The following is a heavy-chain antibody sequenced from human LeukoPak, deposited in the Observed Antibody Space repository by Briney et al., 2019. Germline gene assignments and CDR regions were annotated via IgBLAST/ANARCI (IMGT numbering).Heavy chain of an antibody. Sequence: HGGALQISCKGSGYRFTSYWISWVRQMPRKGLEWMGRIDPSDSYGNNSPSFQGHVTISADKSINTAYLQWSSLKASDTAMYYCARRRGGFDYWGQGTLVTVSS. CDR2: IDPSDSYG. D-gene: IGHD3-16*01. J-gene: IGHJ4*02. V-gene: IGHV5-10-1*01. CDR1: GYRFTSYW. CDR3: ARRRGGFDY.